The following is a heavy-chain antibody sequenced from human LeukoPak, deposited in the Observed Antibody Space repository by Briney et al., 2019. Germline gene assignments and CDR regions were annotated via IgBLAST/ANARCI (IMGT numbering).Heavy chain of an antibody. J-gene: IGHJ4*02. D-gene: IGHD3-3*01. Sequence: SETLSLTCAVSGGSISSSYWWSWIRQPPGKGLEWIGEIYHSGSTNYNLSLKSRVTISVDKSKNQFSLKLNSVTPADTAVYYCARGDDFWSGYSAELFDYWGQGTLVTVSS. CDR1: GGSISSSYW. CDR3: ARGDDFWSGYSAELFDY. CDR2: IYHSGST. V-gene: IGHV4-4*02.